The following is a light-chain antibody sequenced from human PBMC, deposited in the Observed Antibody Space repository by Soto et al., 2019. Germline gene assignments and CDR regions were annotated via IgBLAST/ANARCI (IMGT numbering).Light chain of an antibody. CDR2: DVT. J-gene: IGLJ1*01. Sequence: QSALAQPRSVSGSPGQSVTISCTGTSSDVGGYNYVSWYQQYPGKGPKLIIYDVTKRPSGAPDRFSGSKSGSTASLTISGLQAEDEADYYCCSYAGSYVFGTGTKVTVL. CDR1: SSDVGGYNY. CDR3: CSYAGSYV. V-gene: IGLV2-11*01.